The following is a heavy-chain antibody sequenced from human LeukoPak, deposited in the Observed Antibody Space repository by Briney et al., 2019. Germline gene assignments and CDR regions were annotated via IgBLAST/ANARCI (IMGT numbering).Heavy chain of an antibody. V-gene: IGHV4-39*01. D-gene: IGHD3-3*01. Sequence: SETLSLTCTVSGDSISSSRYYWGWIRQPPGKGLEWIGSISYSGTTYYNPSLKSRGSISVDTSRNQFSLKLSSVTAPDTAVYYCAGSSTIFGHFDYWGQGTQVAVSS. CDR1: GDSISSSRYY. CDR2: ISYSGTT. CDR3: AGSSTIFGHFDY. J-gene: IGHJ4*02.